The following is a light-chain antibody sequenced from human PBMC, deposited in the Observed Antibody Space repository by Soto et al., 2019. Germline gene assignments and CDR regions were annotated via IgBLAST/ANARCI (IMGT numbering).Light chain of an antibody. CDR1: QSVSNTY. J-gene: IGKJ1*01. CDR3: QQYDRSPHT. V-gene: IGKV3-20*01. CDR2: DAS. Sequence: EIVMTQSPATLSVSPGERATLSCRASQSVSNTYLAWYQQKPGQAPRLLIYDASSRATGIPDRFSGSGSGTDFTLTISRLEAEDFAVYYCQQYDRSPHTFGQGTKVDIK.